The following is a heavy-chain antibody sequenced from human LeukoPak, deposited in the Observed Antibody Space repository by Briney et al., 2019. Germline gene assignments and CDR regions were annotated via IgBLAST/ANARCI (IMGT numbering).Heavy chain of an antibody. Sequence: GGSLRLSCAASGFTFSSYSMNWVRQAPGKGLEWVSYISSSSSTIYYADSVKGRFTISRDNAKNSLYLQMNSLRAEDTAVYYCARDSPGDSSGYPSVFSHYMDVWGKGTTVTVSS. CDR1: GFTFSSYS. J-gene: IGHJ6*03. D-gene: IGHD3-22*01. V-gene: IGHV3-48*04. CDR3: ARDSPGDSSGYPSVFSHYMDV. CDR2: ISSSSSTI.